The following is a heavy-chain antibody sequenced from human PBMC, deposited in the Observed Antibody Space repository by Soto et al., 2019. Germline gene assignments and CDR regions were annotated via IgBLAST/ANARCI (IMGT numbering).Heavy chain of an antibody. CDR1: GYTFTSYG. CDR3: ARDRYCSGGSCYSGVGFDP. V-gene: IGHV1-18*01. Sequence: ASVKVSCKASGYTFTSYGLSWVRQAPGQGLEWMGWISAYNGNTNYAQKLQGRVTMTTDTSTSTAYMELRSLRSDDTAVYYCARDRYCSGGSCYSGVGFDPWGQGTLVTVSS. D-gene: IGHD2-15*01. J-gene: IGHJ5*02. CDR2: ISAYNGNT.